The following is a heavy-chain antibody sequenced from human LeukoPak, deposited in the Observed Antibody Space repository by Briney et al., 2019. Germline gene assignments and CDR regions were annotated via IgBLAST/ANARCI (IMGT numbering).Heavy chain of an antibody. CDR3: AKVMVAGPFDY. Sequence: PGGSLRLSCAASGFTFSSYSMNWVRQAPGKGLEWVSYISSSSSTIYYADSVKGRFTISRDNSKNTLYLQMNSLRAEDTAVYYCAKVMVAGPFDYWGQGTLVTVSS. CDR1: GFTFSSYS. J-gene: IGHJ4*02. V-gene: IGHV3-48*01. CDR2: ISSSSSTI. D-gene: IGHD6-19*01.